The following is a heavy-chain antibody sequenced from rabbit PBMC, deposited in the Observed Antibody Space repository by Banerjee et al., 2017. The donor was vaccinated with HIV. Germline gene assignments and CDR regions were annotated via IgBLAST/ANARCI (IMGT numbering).Heavy chain of an antibody. CDR3: ARDREYDSDL. CDR1: GIAFSTNYW. V-gene: IGHV1S40*01. Sequence: QSLEESGGDLVKPGASLTLTCTASGIAFSTNYWICWVRQAPGKGLEWIACNYAGGSGSTYYASWATGRFTVSRTSSTTVTLQMTSLTAADTATYFCARDREYDSDLWGPGTLVTVS. D-gene: IGHD4-1*01. J-gene: IGHJ6*01. CDR2: NYAGGSGST.